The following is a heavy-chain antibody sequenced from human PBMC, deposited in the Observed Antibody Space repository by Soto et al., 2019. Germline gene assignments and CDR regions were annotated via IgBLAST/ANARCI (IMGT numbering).Heavy chain of an antibody. CDR3: ARSCVIGKVGMVV. D-gene: IGHD3-16*02. V-gene: IGHV1-18*01. CDR2: INGYTGNT. CDR1: GYTFTSYG. J-gene: IGHJ6*02. Sequence: QVQLVQSGAEVKKPGASVKVSCKASGYTFTSYGVSWVRQAPGQGLEWMGWINGYTGNTNYAQKFQGRVTMTTDTXTKTVYLGLLTLISDGTAVYYWARSCVIGKVGMVVWVPGTTVTLSS.